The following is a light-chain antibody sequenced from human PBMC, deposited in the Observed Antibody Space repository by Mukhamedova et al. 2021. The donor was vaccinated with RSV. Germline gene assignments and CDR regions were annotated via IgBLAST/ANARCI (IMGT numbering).Light chain of an antibody. CDR2: KIS. Sequence: VHSDGNTYLSWFHQRPGQPPRLLIYKISNRFSGVPDRFSGSGAGTDFTLKISRVEAEDVGIYYCMQATESPLTFGGGTKVEIK. CDR1: VHSDGNTY. CDR3: MQATESPLT. J-gene: IGKJ4*01. V-gene: IGKV2-24*01.